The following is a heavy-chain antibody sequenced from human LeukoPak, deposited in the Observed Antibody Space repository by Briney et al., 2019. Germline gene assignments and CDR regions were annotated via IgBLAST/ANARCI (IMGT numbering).Heavy chain of an antibody. D-gene: IGHD6-13*01. CDR3: AMGGYSSSANPYYYYYGMDV. J-gene: IGHJ6*01. Sequence: GGSLRLSCAASGFTFSSYAMHWVRQAPGQGLEWVAVISYDGSNKYYADSVKGRFTISRDNSKNTLYLQMNSLRAEDTAVYYCAMGGYSSSANPYYYYYGMDVCGEGTTVTVSS. CDR2: ISYDGSNK. CDR1: GFTFSSYA. V-gene: IGHV3-30-3*01.